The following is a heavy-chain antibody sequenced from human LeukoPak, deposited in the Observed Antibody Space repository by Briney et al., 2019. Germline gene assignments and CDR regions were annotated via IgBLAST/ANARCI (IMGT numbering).Heavy chain of an antibody. CDR3: ARDLKAVSGTGD. CDR1: GFTFSSYG. J-gene: IGHJ4*02. D-gene: IGHD6-19*01. CDR2: IRYDGSNK. Sequence: GSLRLSCAASGFTFSSYGMHWVRQAPGKGLEWVAFIRYDGSNKYYADSVKGRFTISRDNAKNSLYLQMNSLRAEDTAVYYCARDLKAVSGTGDWGQGTLVTVSS. V-gene: IGHV3-30*02.